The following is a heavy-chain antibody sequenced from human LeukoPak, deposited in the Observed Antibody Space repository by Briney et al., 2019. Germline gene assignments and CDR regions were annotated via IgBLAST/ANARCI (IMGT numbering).Heavy chain of an antibody. J-gene: IGHJ4*02. Sequence: GGSLRLSCAASGFTFSDYYMSWIRQAPGKGLEWVSYISSSGSTIYYADSVKGRFTISRDNAKNSLYLQMNSLRAEGTAVYYCARDRFDDVRYSKYYFDYWGQGTLVTVSS. CDR1: GFTFSDYY. CDR3: ARDRFDDVRYSKYYFDY. V-gene: IGHV3-11*01. D-gene: IGHD5-18*01. CDR2: ISSSGSTI.